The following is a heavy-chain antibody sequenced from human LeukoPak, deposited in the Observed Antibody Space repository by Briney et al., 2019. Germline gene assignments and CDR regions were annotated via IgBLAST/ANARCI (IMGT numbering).Heavy chain of an antibody. CDR2: ISSSSSTI. Sequence: PGGSLRLSCAASGFTFSSYSMNWVRQAPGKGLEWVSYISSSSSTIYYAGSVKGRFTISRDNAKNSLYLQMNSLRAEDTAVYYCAREDGSGRQDTFDIWGQGTMVTVSS. D-gene: IGHD3-10*01. CDR1: GFTFSSYS. V-gene: IGHV3-48*04. J-gene: IGHJ3*02. CDR3: AREDGSGRQDTFDI.